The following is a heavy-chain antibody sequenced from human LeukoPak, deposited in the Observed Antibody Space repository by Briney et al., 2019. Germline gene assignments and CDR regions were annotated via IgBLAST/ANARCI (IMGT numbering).Heavy chain of an antibody. CDR2: ISAYNGNT. D-gene: IGHD3-9*01. CDR3: AREADILTGYASGYNWFDP. Sequence: ASVKVSCKASGYTFTSYGISWVRQAPGQGLEWMGWISAYNGNTNYAQKLQGRVTMTTDTSTSTAYMELSSLRSEDTAVYYCAREADILTGYASGYNWFDPWGQGTLVTVSS. V-gene: IGHV1-18*01. J-gene: IGHJ5*02. CDR1: GYTFTSYG.